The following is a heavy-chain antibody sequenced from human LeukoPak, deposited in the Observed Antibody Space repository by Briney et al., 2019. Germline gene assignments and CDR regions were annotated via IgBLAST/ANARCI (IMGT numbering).Heavy chain of an antibody. D-gene: IGHD3-10*01. J-gene: IGHJ4*02. Sequence: PGRSLRLSCAASGFTFSSYGMHWVRQAPGKGLEWVAVISYDGSNKYYADSVKGRFTISRDNSKNTLYLQMNSLRAEDTAVYYCANSPPGGYFDYWGQGTLVTVSS. CDR2: ISYDGSNK. CDR3: ANSPPGGYFDY. CDR1: GFTFSSYG. V-gene: IGHV3-30*18.